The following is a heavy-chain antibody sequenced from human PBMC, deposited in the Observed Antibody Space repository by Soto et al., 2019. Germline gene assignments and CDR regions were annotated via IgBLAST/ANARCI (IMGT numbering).Heavy chain of an antibody. V-gene: IGHV4-61*01. CDR3: ARGSGSYHYYGMDV. J-gene: IGHJ6*02. Sequence: PSETLSLTCTVSGGSVSSGSYYWSWIRQPPGKGLEWIGYIYYSGSTNYNPSLKSRVTISVDTSKNQFSLKLSSVTAADTAVYYCARGSGSYHYYGMDVWGQGNTVTVSS. CDR1: GGSVSSGSYY. CDR2: IYYSGST. D-gene: IGHD1-26*01.